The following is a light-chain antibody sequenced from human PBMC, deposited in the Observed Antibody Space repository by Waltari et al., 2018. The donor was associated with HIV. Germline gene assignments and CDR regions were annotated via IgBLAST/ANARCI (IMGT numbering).Light chain of an antibody. J-gene: IGLJ3*02. V-gene: IGLV2-14*01. CDR1: STDIGGYNY. CDR3: TSYTTSSTRV. CDR2: EVT. Sequence: QSALTQPASVSGSPGQSITISCSGTSTDIGGYNYVSWYQHNPGKAPKLIIYEVTNRPSGVSNRFSASKSGNTASLTISGLQAEDEADYYCTSYTTSSTRVFGGGTKLTVL.